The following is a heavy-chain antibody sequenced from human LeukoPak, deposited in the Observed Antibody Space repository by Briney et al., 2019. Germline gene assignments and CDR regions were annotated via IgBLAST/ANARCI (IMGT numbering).Heavy chain of an antibody. D-gene: IGHD3-22*01. J-gene: IGHJ4*02. CDR1: GFTFSDYY. Sequence: GGSLRLSRAASGFTFSDYYMSWIRQAPGKGLEWVSYISSSGSTIYYADSVKGRFAISRDNAKNSLYLQMNSLRAEDTAVYYCGRDLTFYYDSSVYSPLYYFDSGGQGTLVTVPS. V-gene: IGHV3-11*01. CDR3: GRDLTFYYDSSVYSPLYYFDS. CDR2: ISSSGSTI.